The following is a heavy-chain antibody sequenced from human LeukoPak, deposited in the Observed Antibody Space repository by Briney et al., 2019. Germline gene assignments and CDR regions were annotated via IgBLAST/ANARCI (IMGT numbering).Heavy chain of an antibody. CDR2: ISSSSSYI. J-gene: IGHJ4*02. CDR1: GFSFSDFH. CDR3: ARVDMTIRALDY. Sequence: GGSLRLSCTASGFSFSDFHMSWVRQAPGKGLEWVSSISSSSSYIYYADSLMGRFTISRDNAKSSLYLEMNSLRAEDTAIYYCARVDMTIRALDYWGRGTPVTVSS. D-gene: IGHD4/OR15-4a*01. V-gene: IGHV3-21*01.